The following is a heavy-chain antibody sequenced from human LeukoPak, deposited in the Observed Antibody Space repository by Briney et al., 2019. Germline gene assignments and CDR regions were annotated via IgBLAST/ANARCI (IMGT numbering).Heavy chain of an antibody. Sequence: SVKVSCKASGYTFTSYAISWVRQAPGQGLEWMGGIIPIFGTANYVQKFQGRVTITADKSTSTAYMELSSLRSEDTAVYYCASPKGIVVVTATHAFDYWGQGTLVTVSS. CDR2: IIPIFGTA. D-gene: IGHD2-21*02. CDR3: ASPKGIVVVTATHAFDY. J-gene: IGHJ4*02. CDR1: GYTFTSYA. V-gene: IGHV1-69*06.